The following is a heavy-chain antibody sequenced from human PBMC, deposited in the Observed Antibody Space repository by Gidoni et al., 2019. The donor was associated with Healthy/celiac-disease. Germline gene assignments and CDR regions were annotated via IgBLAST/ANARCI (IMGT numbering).Heavy chain of an antibody. CDR3: ARVFDYYGSGSYGFDY. J-gene: IGHJ4*02. CDR2: INHSGST. CDR1: GGSFSGYY. Sequence: QVQLQQWGAGLLKPSETLSLTCAVYGGSFSGYYWSWIRQPPGKGLEWIGEINHSGSTNYNPSLKSRVTISVDTSKNQFSLKLSSVTAADTAVYYCARVFDYYGSGSYGFDYWGQGTLVTVSS. V-gene: IGHV4-34*01. D-gene: IGHD3-10*01.